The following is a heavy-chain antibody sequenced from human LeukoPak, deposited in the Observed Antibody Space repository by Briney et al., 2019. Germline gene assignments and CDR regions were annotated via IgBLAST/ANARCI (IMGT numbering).Heavy chain of an antibody. V-gene: IGHV4-34*01. CDR3: ARDGYSSSWYTRYYFDY. CDR2: INHSGST. Sequence: PSETLSLTCAVYGGSFSGYYWSWIRQPPGKGLEGIGEINHSGSTNDNPSLKSRVTISVDTSKNQFPLKLSSVTAADPAVYYCARDGYSSSWYTRYYFDYWGQGTLVTVS. J-gene: IGHJ4*02. CDR1: GGSFSGYY. D-gene: IGHD6-13*01.